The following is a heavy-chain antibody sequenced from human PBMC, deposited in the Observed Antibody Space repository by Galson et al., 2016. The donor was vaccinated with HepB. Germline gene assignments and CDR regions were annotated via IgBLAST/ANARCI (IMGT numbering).Heavy chain of an antibody. V-gene: IGHV3-30*18. J-gene: IGHJ4*02. CDR3: AKVREFSSGWYDPDY. D-gene: IGHD6-19*01. CDR1: GFTFSSYG. Sequence: SLRLSCAASGFTFSSYGMHWVRQAPGKGLEWVAVMSFDGSNKYYGDSVKGRFTSSRDNSKNKLYLQKNSRRAEDTAGYYCAKVREFSSGWYDPDYWGQGTLVTVSS. CDR2: MSFDGSNK.